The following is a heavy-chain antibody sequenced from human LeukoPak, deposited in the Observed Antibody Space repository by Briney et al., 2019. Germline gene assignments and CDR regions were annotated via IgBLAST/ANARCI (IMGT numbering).Heavy chain of an antibody. CDR1: GFTFSSYS. CDR2: IDSSSSYI. CDR3: AVGLWFGEYNFDY. Sequence: PGGSLRLSCAASGFTFSSYSMNWVRQAPGKGLEWVSVIDSSSSYIWYADSVKGRFTISRDNAKNSLYLQMNSLRAEDTAVYYCAVGLWFGEYNFDYWGQGTLVTV. V-gene: IGHV3-21*01. J-gene: IGHJ4*02. D-gene: IGHD3-10*01.